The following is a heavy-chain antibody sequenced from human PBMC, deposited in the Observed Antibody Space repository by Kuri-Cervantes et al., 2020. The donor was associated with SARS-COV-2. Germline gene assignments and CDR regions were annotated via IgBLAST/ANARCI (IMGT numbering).Heavy chain of an antibody. Sequence: GGSLRLSCAASGFTFSSYWMSWVRQAPGKGLEWVANIKQDGSEKYYVDSVKGRFTISRDNAKNSLYLQMNSLRAEDTAVYYCATPGVPAANYYFDYWSQGTLVTVSS. CDR2: IKQDGSEK. D-gene: IGHD2-2*01. CDR3: ATPGVPAANYYFDY. J-gene: IGHJ4*02. V-gene: IGHV3-7*01. CDR1: GFTFSSYW.